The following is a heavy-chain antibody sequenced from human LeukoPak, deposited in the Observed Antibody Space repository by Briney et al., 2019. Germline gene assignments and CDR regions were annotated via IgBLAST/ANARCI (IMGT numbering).Heavy chain of an antibody. CDR2: ISYDGSNK. V-gene: IGHV3-30*18. J-gene: IGHJ4*02. CDR1: GFTFSSYG. D-gene: IGHD3-16*01. CDR3: AKRPSWGDYFDY. Sequence: GRSLRLSCAASGFTFSSYGMHWVRQAPGKGLEWVAVISYDGSNKYYADSVKGRFTISRDNSKNTLYLQMNSLRAEDTAVYYCAKRPSWGDYFDYWGQGTLVTVSS.